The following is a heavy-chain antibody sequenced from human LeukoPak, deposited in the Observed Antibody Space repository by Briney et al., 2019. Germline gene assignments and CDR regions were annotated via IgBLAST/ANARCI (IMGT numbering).Heavy chain of an antibody. CDR3: ARTYCGGDCYYTYFDY. V-gene: IGHV5-51*01. CDR2: IYPGDSDT. D-gene: IGHD2-21*02. Sequence: GESLKISCKGSGYSFTTYWIGWVRQMPGKGLEWMGIIYPGDSDTRYSPSFQGQVTISADKSISTAYLQWSSLKASDTAMYYCARTYCGGDCYYTYFDYWRQGTLVTVSS. CDR1: GYSFTTYW. J-gene: IGHJ4*02.